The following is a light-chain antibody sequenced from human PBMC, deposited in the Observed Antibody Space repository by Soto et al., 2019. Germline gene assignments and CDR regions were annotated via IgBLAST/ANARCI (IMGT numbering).Light chain of an antibody. Sequence: IVLTQSPGTLSLSPGERATLSCRASQSVNSRLAWYQHKPGQAPRLLISGASSRATGIPDRFSGSGSGTDFTLTISRLVPEDFAVYYCQQYGDSPVTFGQGTKVDIK. J-gene: IGKJ1*01. CDR1: QSVNSR. V-gene: IGKV3-20*01. CDR2: GAS. CDR3: QQYGDSPVT.